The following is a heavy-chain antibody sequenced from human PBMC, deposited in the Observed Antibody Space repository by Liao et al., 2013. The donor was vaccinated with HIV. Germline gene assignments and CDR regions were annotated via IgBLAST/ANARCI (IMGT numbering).Heavy chain of an antibody. V-gene: IGHV4-34*02. CDR3: ARGRIQLWLRLMDY. CDR1: GGSFSGYY. D-gene: IGHD5-18*01. CDR2: INHSGST. J-gene: IGHJ4*02. Sequence: QVQLQQWGAGLLKPSETLSLTCAVYGGSFSGYYWSWIRQPPGKGLEWIGEINHSGSTNYNPSLKSRVTISVDTSKNQFSLKLSSVTAADTAVYYCARGRIQLWLRLMDYWGQGTLVTVSS.